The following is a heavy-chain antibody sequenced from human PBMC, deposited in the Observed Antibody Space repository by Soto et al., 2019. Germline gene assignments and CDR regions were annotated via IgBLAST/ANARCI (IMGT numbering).Heavy chain of an antibody. J-gene: IGHJ4*02. CDR1: GGSVSSGSYY. D-gene: IGHD1-26*01. CDR3: AGADIVGASGY. V-gene: IGHV4-61*01. Sequence: QVQLQESGPGLVKPSETLSLTCTVSGGSVSSGSYYWSWIRQPPGKGLEWIGYIYYSGSTNYNPSLKCRVTISVDTSKNQFSLKLSSVTAADTAVYYCAGADIVGASGYWGQGTLVTVAS. CDR2: IYYSGST.